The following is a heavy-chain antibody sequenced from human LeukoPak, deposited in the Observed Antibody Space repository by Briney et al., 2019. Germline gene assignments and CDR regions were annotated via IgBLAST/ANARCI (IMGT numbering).Heavy chain of an antibody. CDR2: INHSGST. J-gene: IGHJ4*02. Sequence: SETLSLTCAVYGGSFSGYYWSWIRQPPGKGLEWIGEINHSGSTNYNPSLKSRVTISVDTSKNQFSLKLSSVTAADTALYYCGRSAGFVHFDHWGQGTLVTVSP. CDR1: GGSFSGYY. CDR3: GRSAGFVHFDH. D-gene: IGHD3-16*01. V-gene: IGHV4-34*01.